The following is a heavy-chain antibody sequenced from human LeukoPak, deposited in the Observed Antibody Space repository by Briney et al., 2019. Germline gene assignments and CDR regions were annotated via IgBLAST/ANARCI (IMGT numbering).Heavy chain of an antibody. CDR3: VRDFLIMNNWIDP. D-gene: IGHD3-10*01. CDR2: VYSGGNS. Sequence: TASETLSLTCAVSGGSLYSSSYYWGWIRQPPGKGLEWIGSVYSGGNSYYNPSLKSRLTISVDASKSQFSLELTSVTAADTAVYFCVRDFLIMNNWIDPWGQGTLVIVSS. CDR1: GGSLYSSSYY. J-gene: IGHJ5*02. V-gene: IGHV4-39*07.